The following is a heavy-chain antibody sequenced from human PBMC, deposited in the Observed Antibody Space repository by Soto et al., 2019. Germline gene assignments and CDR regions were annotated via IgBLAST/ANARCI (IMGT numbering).Heavy chain of an antibody. Sequence: QVQLVESGGGVVQPGRSLRLSCAVSGFTFSSHAMHWVRQAPGKGLEWVTLISSDGSNKYYADSVKGRFTTSRDNSKKTMYLQMNSLRVEDTAVYYCARAAEGGRDCDLGSWGQGAMVTVSS. J-gene: IGHJ4*02. V-gene: IGHV3-30-3*01. CDR1: GFTFSSHA. CDR3: ARAAEGGRDCDLGS. CDR2: ISSDGSNK. D-gene: IGHD1-26*01.